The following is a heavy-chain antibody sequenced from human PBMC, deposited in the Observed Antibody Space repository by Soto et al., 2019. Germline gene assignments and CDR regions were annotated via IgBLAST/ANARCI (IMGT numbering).Heavy chain of an antibody. V-gene: IGHV1-69*06. D-gene: IGHD3-9*01. CDR1: GGTFSSYA. J-gene: IGHJ4*02. Sequence: SVKVSCXASGGTFSSYAISWVRQAPGQGLEWMGGIIPIFGTANYAQKFQGRVTITADKSTSTAYMELSSLRSEDTAVYYCARAQAPPRILRYFDWLSAPDYWGQGTLVTVSS. CDR2: IIPIFGTA. CDR3: ARAQAPPRILRYFDWLSAPDY.